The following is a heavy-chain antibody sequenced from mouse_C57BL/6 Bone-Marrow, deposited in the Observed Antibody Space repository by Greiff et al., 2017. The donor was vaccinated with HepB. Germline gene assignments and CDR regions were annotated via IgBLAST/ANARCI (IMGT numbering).Heavy chain of an antibody. CDR1: GYAFTNYL. J-gene: IGHJ2*01. Sequence: QVQLQQSGAELVRPGTSVKVSCKASGYAFTNYLIEWVKQRPGQGLEWIGVINPGSGGTNYNEKFKGKATLTADKSSSTAYMQLSSLTSEDSAVYCCATTGVALDYWGQGTTLTVSS. D-gene: IGHD1-1*01. V-gene: IGHV1-54*01. CDR3: ATTGVALDY. CDR2: INPGSGGT.